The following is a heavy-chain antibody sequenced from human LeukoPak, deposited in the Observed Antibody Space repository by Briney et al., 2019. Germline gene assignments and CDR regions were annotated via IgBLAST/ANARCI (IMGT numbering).Heavy chain of an antibody. D-gene: IGHD6-13*01. J-gene: IGHJ4*02. Sequence: SETLSLTCTVSGDSISSYYWSWIRQPPGKGLEWIGYIYYSGSTNYNPSLKSRITKSLDTSKNQFSLKLSSVTAPDTAVYYCAGGIAATGTQFDYWGQGTLVTVSS. CDR2: IYYSGST. V-gene: IGHV4-59*01. CDR1: GDSISSYY. CDR3: AGGIAATGTQFDY.